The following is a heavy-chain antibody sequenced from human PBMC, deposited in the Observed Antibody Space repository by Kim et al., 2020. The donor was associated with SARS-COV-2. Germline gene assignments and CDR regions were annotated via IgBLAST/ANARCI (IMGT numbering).Heavy chain of an antibody. CDR1: GFTFSSYD. CDR3: ARGPQGSGSGRIYYGMDV. J-gene: IGHJ6*02. CDR2: IGTAGDT. D-gene: IGHD3-10*01. Sequence: GGSLRLSCAASGFTFSSYDMHWVRQATGKGLEWVSAIGTAGDTYYPGSVKGRFTISRENAKNSLYLQMNSLRAGDTAVYYCARGPQGSGSGRIYYGMDVWGQGTTVTVSS. V-gene: IGHV3-13*04.